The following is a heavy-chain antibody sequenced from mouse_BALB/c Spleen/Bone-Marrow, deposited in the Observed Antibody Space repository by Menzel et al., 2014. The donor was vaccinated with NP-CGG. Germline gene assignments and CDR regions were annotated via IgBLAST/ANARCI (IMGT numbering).Heavy chain of an antibody. CDR3: ARRAYGGSYGFAY. V-gene: IGHV1-7*01. CDR1: GYTFTSYW. D-gene: IGHD1-1*01. Sequence: VQLPESGAELAKPGASLKMSCKASGYTFTSYWMHWVKQRPGQGLEWIGYINPSTDYTEYNQKFKDKATLTADKSSSTAFMQLSSLTSEDSAVYYCARRAYGGSYGFAYWGQGTLVTVSA. J-gene: IGHJ3*01. CDR2: INPSTDYT.